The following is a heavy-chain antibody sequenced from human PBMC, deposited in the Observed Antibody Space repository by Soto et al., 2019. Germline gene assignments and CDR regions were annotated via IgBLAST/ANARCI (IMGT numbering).Heavy chain of an antibody. Sequence: GGSLRLSCAASGFPFSSYGMNWVRQAPGKGLEWVSAISGSDGTTHYADSVKGRFTISRDNSKNTLYLQMNSLRAEDTAVYYRARIVHAYGDYVADYWGRGTLVTVSS. CDR2: ISGSDGTT. J-gene: IGHJ4*02. D-gene: IGHD4-17*01. V-gene: IGHV3-23*01. CDR3: ARIVHAYGDYVADY. CDR1: GFPFSSYG.